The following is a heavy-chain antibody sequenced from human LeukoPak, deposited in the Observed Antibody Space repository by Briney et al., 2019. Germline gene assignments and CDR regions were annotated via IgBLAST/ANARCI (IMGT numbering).Heavy chain of an antibody. CDR2: IYYSGNT. Sequence: PSETLSLACTVSGVSISSSNSYWGWIRQPPGEGLEWIGSIYYSGNTYYNASLKSQVSISIDTSKNQFSLRLTSVTAADTAVYYCARQTGSGLFILPGGQGTLVTVSS. V-gene: IGHV4-39*01. CDR1: GVSISSSNSY. CDR3: ARQTGSGLFILP. J-gene: IGHJ1*01. D-gene: IGHD3/OR15-3a*01.